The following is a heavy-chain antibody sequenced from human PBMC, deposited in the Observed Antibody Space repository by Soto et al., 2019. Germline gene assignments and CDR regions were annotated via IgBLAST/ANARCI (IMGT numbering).Heavy chain of an antibody. CDR3: AKAEGYCSSTSCYTLGMDV. V-gene: IGHV3-30*18. Sequence: GGSLRLSCAASGITFSSYGMHWVRQAPGKGLEWVAVISYDGSNKYYADSVKGRFTISRDNSKNTLYLQMNSLRAEDTAVYYCAKAEGYCSSTSCYTLGMDVWGQGTTVTVSS. CDR1: GITFSSYG. J-gene: IGHJ6*02. D-gene: IGHD2-2*02. CDR2: ISYDGSNK.